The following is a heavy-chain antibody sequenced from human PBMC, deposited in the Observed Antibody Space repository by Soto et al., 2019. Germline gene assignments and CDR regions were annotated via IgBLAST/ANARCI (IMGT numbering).Heavy chain of an antibody. D-gene: IGHD2-21*01. V-gene: IGHV3-21*06. CDR2: ISSTTNYI. J-gene: IGHJ4*02. Sequence: GGSLRLSCAASGFTFTRYSMNWVRQAPGKGLEWVSSISSTTNYIYYGDSMKGRFTISRDNAKNSLYLEMNSLRAEDTAVYYCAKGHVFVAPQNGRSFDSWGQGSLVTVSS. CDR1: GFTFTRYS. CDR3: AKGHVFVAPQNGRSFDS.